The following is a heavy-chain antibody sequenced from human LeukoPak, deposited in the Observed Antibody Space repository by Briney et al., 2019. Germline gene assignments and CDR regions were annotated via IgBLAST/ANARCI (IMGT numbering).Heavy chain of an antibody. D-gene: IGHD3-22*01. CDR2: ISDSGAET. CDR3: AKDPRTGYYYGYYYYYMDV. J-gene: IGHJ6*03. Sequence: GGSLRLSCAASGLTFSTYAMSWVRQAPGKGLEWVSAISDSGAETYYADSVKGRFTISRDNSKNTLYLQMNSLRAEDTAVYYCAKDPRTGYYYGYYYYYMDVWGKGTTVTIS. CDR1: GLTFSTYA. V-gene: IGHV3-23*01.